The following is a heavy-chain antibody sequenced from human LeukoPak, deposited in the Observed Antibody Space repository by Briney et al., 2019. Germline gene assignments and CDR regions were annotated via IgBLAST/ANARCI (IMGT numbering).Heavy chain of an antibody. CDR1: GFTFSSYG. Sequence: GGSLRLSCAASGFTFSSYGMHWVRQAPGKGLEWVAVISYDGSNKYYADSVKGRFTISRDNSKNTLYLQMNSLRAEDTAEYYCAKLIGDSSGYYYDYWGQGTLVTVSS. CDR2: ISYDGSNK. D-gene: IGHD3-22*01. J-gene: IGHJ4*02. V-gene: IGHV3-30*18. CDR3: AKLIGDSSGYYYDY.